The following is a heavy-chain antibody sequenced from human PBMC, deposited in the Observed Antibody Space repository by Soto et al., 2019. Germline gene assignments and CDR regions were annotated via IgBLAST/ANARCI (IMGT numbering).Heavy chain of an antibody. CDR2: ICYSGST. D-gene: IGHD6-19*01. V-gene: IGHV4-59*01. Sequence: PSETLSLTCTVSGGSISSYYWKWIRQPPGKRLEWIGYICYSGSTNYNPSLKSRVTISVDTSKNQFSLNLRSVTAADTAVYYCARWERAVACLYESPGMDVWGPGTTVTVSS. J-gene: IGHJ6*02. CDR3: ARWERAVACLYESPGMDV. CDR1: GGSISSYY.